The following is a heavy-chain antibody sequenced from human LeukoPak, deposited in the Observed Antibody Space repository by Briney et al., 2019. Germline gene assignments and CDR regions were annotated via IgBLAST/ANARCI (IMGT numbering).Heavy chain of an antibody. J-gene: IGHJ6*04. CDR3: VKGGRSYYGSGSYSGYYYGMDV. D-gene: IGHD3-10*01. CDR1: GFTFSSYA. V-gene: IGHV3-64D*06. CDR2: ISSNGGST. Sequence: GGSLRLSCSASGFTFSSYAMHWVRQAPGKGLEYVSAISSNGGSTYYADSVKGRFTISRDNSKNTLYLQMSSLRAEDTAVYYCVKGGRSYYGSGSYSGYYYGMDVWGKGTTVTVSS.